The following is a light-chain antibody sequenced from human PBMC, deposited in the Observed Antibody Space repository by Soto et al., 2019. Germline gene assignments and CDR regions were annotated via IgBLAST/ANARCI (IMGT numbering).Light chain of an antibody. CDR2: DVS. J-gene: IGKJ4*01. CDR1: QSVTSS. Sequence: EIVLTQSPATLSLSPGDRATLSCRASQSVTSSLAWFQHKPGQAPRLLIYDVSRRATAIPARFSGSVSGTDFTLPISRLDPEDFAVYYCQPRTTWPTFGGGTKVEIK. V-gene: IGKV3-11*01. CDR3: QPRTTWPT.